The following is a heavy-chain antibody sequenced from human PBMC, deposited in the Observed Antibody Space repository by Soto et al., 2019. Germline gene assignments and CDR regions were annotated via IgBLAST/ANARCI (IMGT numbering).Heavy chain of an antibody. CDR2: ISSNEGST. V-gene: IGHV3-64D*06. D-gene: IGHD5-12*01. Sequence: XGSLPLSCSASGFTMISSPMHGVRQASGEGLEYGSAISSNEGSTYYADPVKGRFIMSRDNSKNTQYLQMSSLRVEDTAVYYYVKESDGSGYSGDAREYNFDPCGQGTLVTVSS. CDR1: GFTMISSP. CDR3: VKESDGSGYSGDAREYNFDP. J-gene: IGHJ5*02.